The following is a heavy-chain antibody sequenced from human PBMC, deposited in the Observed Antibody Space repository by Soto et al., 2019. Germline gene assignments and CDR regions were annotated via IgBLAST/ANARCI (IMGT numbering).Heavy chain of an antibody. CDR2: ISGSGGST. CDR1: GFTFSSYA. J-gene: IGHJ4*02. V-gene: IGHV3-23*01. CDR3: AKTLGLGWGSRCFDY. Sequence: GGSLRLSCAASGFTFSSYAMSWVRQAPGKGLEWVSAISGSGGSTYYADSVKGRFTISRDNSKNTLYLQMNSLRAEDTAVYYCAKTLGLGWGSRCFDYWGQGTLVTGSS. D-gene: IGHD6-13*01.